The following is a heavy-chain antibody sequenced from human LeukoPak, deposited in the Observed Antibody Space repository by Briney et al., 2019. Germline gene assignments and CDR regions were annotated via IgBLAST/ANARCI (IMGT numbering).Heavy chain of an antibody. J-gene: IGHJ4*02. D-gene: IGHD1-26*01. CDR2: IYYSGST. CDR3: AREWRVGATDY. Sequence: SETLSLTCTVSGGSISSSSYYWGWIRQPPGKGLEWIGSIYYSGSTYYNPSLKSRVTISVDTSKNQFSLKLSSVTAADTAVYYCAREWRVGATDYWGQGTLVTVSS. CDR1: GGSISSSSYY. V-gene: IGHV4-39*07.